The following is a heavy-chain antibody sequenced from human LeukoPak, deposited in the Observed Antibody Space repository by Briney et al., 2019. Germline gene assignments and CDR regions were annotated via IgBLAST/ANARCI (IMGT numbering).Heavy chain of an antibody. CDR3: ARVPRGYSGRRLYYYYMDV. D-gene: IGHD5-12*01. J-gene: IGHJ6*03. V-gene: IGHV3-53*01. CDR1: GFTVSRNY. Sequence: PGGSLRLSCAARGFTVSRNYMSWVRQAPGKGLEWVSVIYSGGSTYYADSVKGRFTISRDNCKNTLYLQMNSLRAEDTAVYYCARVPRGYSGRRLYYYYMDVRGKGTTVAVSS. CDR2: IYSGGST.